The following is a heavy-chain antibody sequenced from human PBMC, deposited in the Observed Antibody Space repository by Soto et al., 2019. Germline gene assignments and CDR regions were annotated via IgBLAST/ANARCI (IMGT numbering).Heavy chain of an antibody. V-gene: IGHV3-30-3*01. CDR1: GFSFSSYA. D-gene: IGHD6-19*01. Sequence: QVRLVESGGGVVQPGRSLRLSCTASGFSFSSYAMYWFRQPPGKGLEWVAVISHDGINKHYADSVKGRVTVSRDNSNHSLDLQLNSLRGEDKAMYYCARDMYSSDYFVKWFEPWGQGTLFTVSS. CDR2: ISHDGINK. J-gene: IGHJ5*02. CDR3: ARDMYSSDYFVKWFEP.